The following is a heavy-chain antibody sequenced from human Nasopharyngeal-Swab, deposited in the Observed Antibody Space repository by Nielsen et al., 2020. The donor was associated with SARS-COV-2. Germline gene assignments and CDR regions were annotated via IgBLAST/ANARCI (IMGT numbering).Heavy chain of an antibody. CDR3: ARDTVHYGMDV. J-gene: IGHJ6*02. CDR1: GGSVSSESYS. V-gene: IGHV4-61*01. CDR2: IYYSGSS. Sequence: SETLSLPCTVSGGSVSSESYSWTWIRQSPGKRLDWTGYIYYSGSSSYNPSLKSRATISVDMSNNQFSLKLTSVTTADTSVYYCARDTVHYGMDVWGQGTTVTVSS. D-gene: IGHD4-11*01.